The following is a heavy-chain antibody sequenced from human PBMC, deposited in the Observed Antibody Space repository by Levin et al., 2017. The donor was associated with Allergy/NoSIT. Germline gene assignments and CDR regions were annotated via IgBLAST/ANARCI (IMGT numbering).Heavy chain of an antibody. CDR3: VRHKAGTLVARAIDY. CDR1: GDSIGGYN. V-gene: IGHV4-59*08. Sequence: SETLSLTSTVSGDSIGGYNWSWIRQPPGKGLEWIGYISYSGSTNSNPSLKSRVTISVDTSKNQFSLKLTSVTAADTAVYYCVRHKAGTLVARAIDYWGQGTLVTVSS. D-gene: IGHD2-8*02. J-gene: IGHJ4*02. CDR2: ISYSGST.